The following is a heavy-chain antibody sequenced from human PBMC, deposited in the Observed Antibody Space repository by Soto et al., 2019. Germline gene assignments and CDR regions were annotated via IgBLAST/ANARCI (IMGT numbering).Heavy chain of an antibody. CDR1: GYTFTSYG. J-gene: IGHJ5*02. Sequence: ASVKVSCKASGYTFTSYGISWVRQAPGQGLEWMGWISAYNGNTNYAQKLQGRVTMTTDTSTSTAYMELRSLRSDDTAVYYCARVEGYSSGGSCSGWFDPWGQGTLVTSPQ. D-gene: IGHD2-15*01. CDR3: ARVEGYSSGGSCSGWFDP. V-gene: IGHV1-18*01. CDR2: ISAYNGNT.